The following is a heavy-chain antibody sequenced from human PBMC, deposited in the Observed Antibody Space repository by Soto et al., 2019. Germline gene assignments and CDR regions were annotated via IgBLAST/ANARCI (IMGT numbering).Heavy chain of an antibody. CDR3: ARRIGYSYGYDFDY. V-gene: IGHV4-34*01. D-gene: IGHD5-18*01. CDR2: INHSGST. J-gene: IGHJ4*02. Sequence: SETLSLTCAVYGGSFSGYYWSWIRQPPGKGLEWIGEINHSGSTNYNPSLKSRVTISVDTSKNQFFLKLSSVTAADTAVYYCARRIGYSYGYDFDYWGQGTLVTVSS. CDR1: GGSFSGYY.